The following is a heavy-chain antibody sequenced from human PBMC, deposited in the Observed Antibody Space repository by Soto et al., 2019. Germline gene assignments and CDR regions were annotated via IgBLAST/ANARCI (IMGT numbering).Heavy chain of an antibody. Sequence: SQTLSLTCAISGDSVSSNSAAWNWIRQSPSRGLGWLGRTYYRSQWFADYAESVKSRIIINPDTSNNQFSLQLNSVTPEDTAVYFCAKGDNLGPKTGYAFDPWGQGIMVTVSS. V-gene: IGHV6-1*01. CDR1: GDSVSSNSAA. D-gene: IGHD5-12*01. J-gene: IGHJ5*02. CDR3: AKGDNLGPKTGYAFDP. CDR2: TYYRSQWFA.